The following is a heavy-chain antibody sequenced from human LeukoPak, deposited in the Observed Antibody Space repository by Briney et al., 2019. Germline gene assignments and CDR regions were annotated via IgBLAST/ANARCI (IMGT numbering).Heavy chain of an antibody. CDR3: ARVEYYYDSSGYFDY. J-gene: IGHJ4*02. CDR1: GFTFDDYG. V-gene: IGHV3-20*04. CDR2: INLNGGST. Sequence: GGSLRLSCAASGFTFDDYGMSWVRQAPGKGLEWVSGINLNGGSTGYADSVKGRFTISRDNAKNSLYLQMNSLRAEDTALYYCARVEYYYDSSGYFDYWGQGTLVTVSS. D-gene: IGHD3-22*01.